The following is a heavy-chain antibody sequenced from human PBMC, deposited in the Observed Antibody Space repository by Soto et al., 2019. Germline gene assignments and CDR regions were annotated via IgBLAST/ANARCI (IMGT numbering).Heavy chain of an antibody. D-gene: IGHD5-12*01. J-gene: IGHJ6*02. CDR3: ATTTTMDIVATIYYYYYGMDV. CDR1: GDPLTELS. CDR2: FDPEDGET. V-gene: IGHV1-24*01. Sequence: XAVKVACKVSGDPLTELSMHWVRQSPGKGLEWMGGFDPEDGETIYAQKFQCRVTMTEDTSTDTAYMELSSLRSEDTAVYYCATTTTMDIVATIYYYYYGMDVWGQGTTVTVSS.